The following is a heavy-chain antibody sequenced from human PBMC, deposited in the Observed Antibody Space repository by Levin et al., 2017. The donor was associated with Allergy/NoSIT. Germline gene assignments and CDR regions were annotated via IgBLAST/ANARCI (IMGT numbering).Heavy chain of an antibody. CDR1: GFTFSSYA. J-gene: IGHJ4*02. CDR2: ISYDGSSK. CDR3: ARDVHYYDRSGTSARYDY. V-gene: IGHV3-30-3*01. Sequence: GGSLRLSCAASGFTFSSYAIHWVRQAPGKGLEWVAAISYDGSSKYYADSVKGRFTISRDNCKNTLYLQMNSLRTEDTAVYYCARDVHYYDRSGTSARYDYWGQGTLVTVSS. D-gene: IGHD3-22*01.